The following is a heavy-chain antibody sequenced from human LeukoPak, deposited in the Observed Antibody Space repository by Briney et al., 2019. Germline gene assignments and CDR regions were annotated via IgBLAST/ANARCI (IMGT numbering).Heavy chain of an antibody. CDR3: ARDRIDILAGYPPLGMDV. CDR1: GVTFSSYG. Sequence: GRSLRLSCAPSGVTFSSYGMHWVRHAPGKGLEWVAVIWYVGSNKYYADSVKSRFTISRDNSKNTLYLQMNSQRAEDRVGDYGARDRIDILAGYPPLGMDVWGKGTTVTV. J-gene: IGHJ6*04. D-gene: IGHD3-9*01. CDR2: IWYVGSNK. V-gene: IGHV3-33*01.